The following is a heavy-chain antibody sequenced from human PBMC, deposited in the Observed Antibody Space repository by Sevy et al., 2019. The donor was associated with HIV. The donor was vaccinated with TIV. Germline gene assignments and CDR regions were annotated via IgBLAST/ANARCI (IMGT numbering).Heavy chain of an antibody. CDR1: GFTFSSYA. Sequence: GGFLRLSCAASGFTFSSYAMNCVRQAPGKGLEWVSGISGRGGSGDKTNYADSVMGRFTISRDDSKNSLYLQLNSLRSEETAIYYCPREYNSSGYFDYWGQGTLVTVSS. CDR2: ISGRGGSGDKT. V-gene: IGHV3-23*01. CDR3: PREYNSSGYFDY. J-gene: IGHJ4*02. D-gene: IGHD3-22*01.